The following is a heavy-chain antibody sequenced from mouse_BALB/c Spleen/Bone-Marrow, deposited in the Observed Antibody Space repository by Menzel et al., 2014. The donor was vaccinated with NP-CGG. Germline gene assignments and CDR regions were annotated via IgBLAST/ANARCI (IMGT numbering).Heavy chain of an antibody. V-gene: IGHV4-1*02. CDR2: INPDSSTI. CDR3: ARGNYYGNLDY. CDR1: GFDFSRWW. Sequence: DVMLVESGGGLVQPGGSLKLSCAASGFDFSRWWMSWVRQAPGKGLEWIGEINPDSSTINYMPSLKDKFIISRDNAKHTLYLQMSKVRSEDTALYYCARGNYYGNLDYWGQGTTLTVSS. D-gene: IGHD2-1*01. J-gene: IGHJ2*01.